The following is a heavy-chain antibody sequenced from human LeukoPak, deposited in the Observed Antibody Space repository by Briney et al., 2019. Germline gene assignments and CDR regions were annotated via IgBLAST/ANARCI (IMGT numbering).Heavy chain of an antibody. Sequence: GGSLRLSCAASGFTFSNYWMTWVRQAPGKGLEWVSSISSSSTYIYYADSVKGRFTISRDNAKNSLYLQMNSLRAEDTAMYYCARASYSSGCPTKTWGQGKMVTVSS. CDR2: ISSSSTYI. CDR3: ARASYSSGCPTKT. D-gene: IGHD6-19*01. V-gene: IGHV3-21*01. CDR1: GFTFSNYW. J-gene: IGHJ3*01.